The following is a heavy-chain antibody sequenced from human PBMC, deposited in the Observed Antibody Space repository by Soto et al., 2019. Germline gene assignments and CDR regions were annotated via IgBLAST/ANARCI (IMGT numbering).Heavy chain of an antibody. CDR3: ARDRVWARPSPDRFQFYYAMDV. CDR2: INPNNGGT. V-gene: IGHV1-2*02. Sequence: ASVKVSCKASGYTFTGNFMHWVRQAPGQGLEWMGWINPNNGGTKYAQKFQGRVTLTRDTSTTTAYMELSRVRSDDTAVYYCARDRVWARPSPDRFQFYYAMDVWGQGTKAPVSS. J-gene: IGHJ6*02. CDR1: GYTFTGNF. D-gene: IGHD1-26*01.